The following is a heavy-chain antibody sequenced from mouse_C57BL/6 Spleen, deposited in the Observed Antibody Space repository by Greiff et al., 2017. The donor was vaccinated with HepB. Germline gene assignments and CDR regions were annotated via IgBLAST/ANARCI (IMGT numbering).Heavy chain of an antibody. Sequence: EVQLQQSGPGLVKPSQSLSLTCSVTGYSITSGYYWNWIRQFPGNKLEWMGYISYDGSNNYNPSLKNRISITRDTSKNQFFLKLNSVTTEDTATYDCANGEVHWYFDVWGTGTTVTVSS. J-gene: IGHJ1*03. CDR2: ISYDGSN. CDR1: GYSITSGYY. CDR3: ANGEVHWYFDV. V-gene: IGHV3-6*01.